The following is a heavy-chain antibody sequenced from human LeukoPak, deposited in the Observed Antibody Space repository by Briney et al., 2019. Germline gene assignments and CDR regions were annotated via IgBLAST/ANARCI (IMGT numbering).Heavy chain of an antibody. CDR2: INSDGSGT. CDR1: GFTFSRYW. Sequence: GGSLRLSCAASGFTFSRYWMHWVRQAPGKELVWVSRINSDGSGTTYADSVKGRFTISRDNSKNTLYLQMNSLRAEDTAVYYCARPDGGAFDIWGQGTMVTVSS. V-gene: IGHV3-74*01. J-gene: IGHJ3*02. CDR3: ARPDGGAFDI. D-gene: IGHD3-16*01.